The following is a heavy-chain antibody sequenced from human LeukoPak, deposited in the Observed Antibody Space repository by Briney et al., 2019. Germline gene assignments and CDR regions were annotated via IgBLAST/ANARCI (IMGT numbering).Heavy chain of an antibody. V-gene: IGHV1-18*01. D-gene: IGHD3-3*01. J-gene: IGHJ4*02. CDR1: GYTVTSYG. CDR2: ISAYNGNT. CDR3: ARAGQFDFWSGYFDY. Sequence: GASVKVSCKASGYTVTSYGISWVRQAPGQGLEWMGWISAYNGNTNYAQKLQGRVTMTTDTSTSTAYMELRSLRSDDTAVYYCARAGQFDFWSGYFDYWGQGTLVTVSS.